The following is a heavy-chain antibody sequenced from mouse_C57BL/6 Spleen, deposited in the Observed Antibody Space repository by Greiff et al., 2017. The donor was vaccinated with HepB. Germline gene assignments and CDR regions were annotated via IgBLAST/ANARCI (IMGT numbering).Heavy chain of an antibody. D-gene: IGHD2-2*01. CDR3: ARFHYGYDDGHFDY. V-gene: IGHV1-19*01. CDR2: INPYNGGT. CDR1: GYTFTDYY. Sequence: VQLQQSGPVLVKPGASVKMSCKASGYTFTDYYMNWVKQSHGKSLEWIGVINPYNGGTSYNQKFKGKATLTVDKSSSTAYMELNSLTSEDSAVYYCARFHYGYDDGHFDYWGQGTTLTVSS. J-gene: IGHJ2*01.